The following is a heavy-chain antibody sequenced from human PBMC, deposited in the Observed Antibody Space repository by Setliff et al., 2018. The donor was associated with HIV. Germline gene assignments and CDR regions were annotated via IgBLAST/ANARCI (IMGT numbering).Heavy chain of an antibody. CDR2: FDPEDVET. V-gene: IGHV1-24*01. Sequence: ASVMVSCKVSGYTLTEVSIHWVRQAPGKGLEWMGGFDPEDVETVYAQKFQGRVTMTEDTSTDTAYMELSSLRSEDTAVYYCATVRRYYYDSSGQEYLQHWGQGTLVTVSS. CDR3: ATVRRYYYDSSGQEYLQH. CDR1: GYTLTEVS. D-gene: IGHD3-22*01. J-gene: IGHJ1*01.